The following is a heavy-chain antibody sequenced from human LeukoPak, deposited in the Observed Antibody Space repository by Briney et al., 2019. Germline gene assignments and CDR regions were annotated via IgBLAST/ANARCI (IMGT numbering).Heavy chain of an antibody. CDR2: IKEDGSEK. Sequence: GGSLRLSCAASGFTFSSYWMSWVRQAPGKGLEWVANIKEDGSEKYYAGSVKGRFTISRDNAKTSLYLQMNSLRAEDTAVYYCAREVPRAMNAFDIWGQGTMVTVSS. J-gene: IGHJ3*02. D-gene: IGHD2-2*01. CDR1: GFTFSSYW. V-gene: IGHV3-7*01. CDR3: AREVPRAMNAFDI.